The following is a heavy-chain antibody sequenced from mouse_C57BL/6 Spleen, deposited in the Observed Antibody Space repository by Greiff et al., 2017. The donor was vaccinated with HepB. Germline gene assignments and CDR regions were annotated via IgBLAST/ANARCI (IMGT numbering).Heavy chain of an antibody. CDR1: GYTFTSYW. D-gene: IGHD1-1*01. CDR2: IHPNSGST. CDR3: ARWNYYGSSYAAY. J-gene: IGHJ3*01. Sequence: QLQQPGAELVKPGASVKLSCKASGYTFTSYWMHWVKQRPGQGLEWIGMIHPNSGSTNYNEKFKSKATLTVDKSSSTAYMQLSSLTSEDSAVYYCARWNYYGSSYAAYWGQGTLVTVSA. V-gene: IGHV1-64*01.